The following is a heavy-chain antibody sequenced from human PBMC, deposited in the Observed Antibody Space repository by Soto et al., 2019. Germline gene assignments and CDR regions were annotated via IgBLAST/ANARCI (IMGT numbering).Heavy chain of an antibody. CDR3: ASGEYYDFWSGLGPFAY. J-gene: IGHJ4*02. CDR2: ISGSGGST. CDR1: GLTFGIRA. D-gene: IGHD3-3*01. Sequence: GWCLRRSCVSSGLTFGIRAMISFRHAPVKGLVWVSAISGSGGSTYYADSVKGRFTISRDNSKNTLYLQMNSLRAEDTAVYYCASGEYYDFWSGLGPFAYWGQGTLVTVSS. V-gene: IGHV3-23*01.